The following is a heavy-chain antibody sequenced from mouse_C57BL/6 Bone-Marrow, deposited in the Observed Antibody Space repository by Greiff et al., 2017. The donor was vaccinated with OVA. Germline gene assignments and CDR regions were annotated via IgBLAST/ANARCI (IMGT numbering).Heavy chain of an antibody. CDR1: GFTFSSYA. V-gene: IGHV5-9-1*02. J-gene: IGHJ1*03. CDR3: TRGDYGSFYWYFDV. D-gene: IGHD1-1*01. CDR2: ISSGGDYI. Sequence: EVKLMESGEGLVKPGGSLKLSCAASGFTFSSYAMSWVRQTPEKRLEWVAYISSGGDYIYYADTVKGRFTISRDNARNTLYLQMSSLKSEDTAMYYCTRGDYGSFYWYFDVWGTGTTVTVSS.